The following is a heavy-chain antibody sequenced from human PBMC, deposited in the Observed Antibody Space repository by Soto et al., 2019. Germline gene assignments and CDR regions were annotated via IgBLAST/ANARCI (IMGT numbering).Heavy chain of an antibody. CDR1: GYAFTTYG. J-gene: IGHJ4*02. V-gene: IGHV1-18*01. Sequence: QVHLVQSGAEVKKPGASVKVSCKGSGYAFTTYGITWVRQAPGQGLEWMGWISAHNGNTNYAQKLQGRVTVTRDTPPSTAYMELRSLRSVDTAVYYCARGRYGEYWGQGALVTVSS. D-gene: IGHD3-10*01. CDR3: ARGRYGEY. CDR2: ISAHNGNT.